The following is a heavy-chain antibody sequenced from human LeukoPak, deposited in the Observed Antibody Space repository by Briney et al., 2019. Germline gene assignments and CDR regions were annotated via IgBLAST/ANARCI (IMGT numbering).Heavy chain of an antibody. V-gene: IGHV4-34*01. CDR1: GGSFSGYY. CDR2: INHSGST. Sequence: SETLSLTCAVYGGSFSGYYWSWIRQPPGKGLEWIGEINHSGSTNYNPSLKSRVTISVDTSKNQFSLKLSSVTAADTAVYYCARGGVGSSSWFPFDPWGQGTLVTVSS. CDR3: ARGGVGSSSWFPFDP. J-gene: IGHJ5*02. D-gene: IGHD6-13*01.